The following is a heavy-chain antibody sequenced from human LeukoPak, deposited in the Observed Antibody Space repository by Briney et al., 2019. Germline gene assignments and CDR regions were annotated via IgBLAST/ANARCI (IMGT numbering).Heavy chain of an antibody. CDR2: IKQDGSEK. CDR3: ARDHLYGSGSYYIGY. V-gene: IGHV3-7*01. CDR1: GFTFSSYW. Sequence: GGSLRLSCAASGFTFSSYWMSWVRLAPGKGLEWVANIKQDGSEKYYVDSVKGRFTISRDNAKNSLYLQMNSLRAEDTAVYYCARDHLYGSGSYYIGYWGQGTLVTVSS. D-gene: IGHD3-10*01. J-gene: IGHJ4*02.